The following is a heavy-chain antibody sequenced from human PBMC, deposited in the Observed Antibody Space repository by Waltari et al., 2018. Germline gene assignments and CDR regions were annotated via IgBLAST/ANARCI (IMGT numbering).Heavy chain of an antibody. Sequence: GAPGEAGGGLGQPGGFLGLPWSAPGFPLHNQLMTRVRQAPGKGLVWVAVIWYDGSNKYYADSVKGRFTISRDNSKNTLYLQMNSLRAEDTAVYYCARGDTAWPLVRADYGMDVWGQGTTVTVSS. CDR2: IWYDGSNK. CDR3: ARGDTAWPLVRADYGMDV. V-gene: IGHV3-33*08. J-gene: IGHJ6*02. CDR1: GFPLHNQL. D-gene: IGHD5-18*01.